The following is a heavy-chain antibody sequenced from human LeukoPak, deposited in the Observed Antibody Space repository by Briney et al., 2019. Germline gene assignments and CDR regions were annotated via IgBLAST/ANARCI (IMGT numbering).Heavy chain of an antibody. CDR3: ASGNSFDY. V-gene: IGHV3-11*04. CDR1: GFSFSDFY. Sequence: GGSLRLSCAASGFSFSDFYMTWIRQAPGKGLDWVSYISNTGNRVDYADSVKGRFSISRDNAKKSVYLQMNNLRGEDTAVYFCASGNSFDYWGQGTLVTVSP. J-gene: IGHJ4*02. CDR2: ISNTGNRV.